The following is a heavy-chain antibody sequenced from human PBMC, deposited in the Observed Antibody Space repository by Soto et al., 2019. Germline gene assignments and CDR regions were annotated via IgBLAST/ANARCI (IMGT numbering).Heavy chain of an antibody. Sequence: QVQLQESGPGLVKPSQTLSLTCTVSGGSSSSGGYYCSWIRQHPGKGLEWIGYIHYSGSTYYNPSLKSRVTIFVDPANNHFYLKLRSVTAADTAVYYYARTRSWRAWFDPWGQGTLVTVSS. CDR1: GGSSSSGGYY. V-gene: IGHV4-31*03. CDR3: ARTRSWRAWFDP. J-gene: IGHJ5*02. D-gene: IGHD3-3*01. CDR2: IHYSGST.